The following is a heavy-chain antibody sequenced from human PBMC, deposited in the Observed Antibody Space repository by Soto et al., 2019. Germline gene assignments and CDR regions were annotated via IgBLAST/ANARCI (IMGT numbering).Heavy chain of an antibody. CDR3: ARMETFGSLDWFDP. CDR1: GYSFTNND. J-gene: IGHJ5*02. V-gene: IGHV1-8*01. Sequence: ASVKVSCKASGYSFTNNDVSWVRQATGQGLEWMGWMNPGSGDTGYAQKFQGRVTMTRDISIATAYMELSSLRSDDTAIYYCARMETFGSLDWFDPWGQGTLVTVSS. D-gene: IGHD3-16*01. CDR2: MNPGSGDT.